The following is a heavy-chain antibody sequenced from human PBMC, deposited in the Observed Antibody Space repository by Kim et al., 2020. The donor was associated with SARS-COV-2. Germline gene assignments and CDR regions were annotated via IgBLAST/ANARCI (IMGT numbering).Heavy chain of an antibody. V-gene: IGHV3-30*01. D-gene: IGHD1-26*01. Sequence: NKYYADAVKGRFTITRDNSKNTLYLQMNSLGAEDTAVYYCAWTGGSYSPWGQGTLVTVSS. CDR2: NK. J-gene: IGHJ4*02. CDR3: AWTGGSYSP.